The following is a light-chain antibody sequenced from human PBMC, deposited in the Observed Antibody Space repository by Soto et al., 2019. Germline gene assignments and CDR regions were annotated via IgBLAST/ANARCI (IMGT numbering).Light chain of an antibody. Sequence: QSVLTQPRSVSGSPGQSVTISCTGTSSDAGGYNYVSWYQQHPGKAPKLMIYDVSKRPSGVPDRFSGSKSGNTASLTISGLQAEDEADYYCCSYAGSYTVVFGGGTQLTVL. CDR1: SSDAGGYNY. CDR3: CSYAGSYTVV. V-gene: IGLV2-11*01. CDR2: DVS. J-gene: IGLJ2*01.